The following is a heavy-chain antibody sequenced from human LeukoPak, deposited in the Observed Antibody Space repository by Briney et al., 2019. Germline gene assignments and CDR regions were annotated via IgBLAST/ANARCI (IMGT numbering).Heavy chain of an antibody. D-gene: IGHD3-22*01. CDR3: ASTYDSSGYSYYFDY. CDR1: GFTFSSYG. J-gene: IGHJ4*02. CDR2: ISSSSSYI. V-gene: IGHV3-21*01. Sequence: PGGSLRLSCAASGFTFSSYGMNWVRQAPGKGLEWVSSISSSSSYIYYADSVKGRFTISRDNAKNSLYLQMNSLRAEDTAVYYCASTYDSSGYSYYFDYWGQGTLVTVSS.